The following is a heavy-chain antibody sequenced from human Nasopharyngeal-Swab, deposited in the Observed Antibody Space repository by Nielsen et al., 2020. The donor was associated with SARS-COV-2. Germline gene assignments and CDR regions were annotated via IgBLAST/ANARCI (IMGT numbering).Heavy chain of an antibody. J-gene: IGHJ5*02. CDR1: GFSFEKHA. Sequence: GGSLRLSCAASGFSFEKHAMHWVRQAADKGLEWLAVISYEGDKKYYADSVKGRFTISRHNSKNTVYLQMDSLRPGDTAVYYCARHPILYGDPPYNWFDPWGQGTLVTVTS. CDR2: ISYEGDKK. CDR3: ARHPILYGDPPYNWFDP. V-gene: IGHV3-30-3*01. D-gene: IGHD4-17*01.